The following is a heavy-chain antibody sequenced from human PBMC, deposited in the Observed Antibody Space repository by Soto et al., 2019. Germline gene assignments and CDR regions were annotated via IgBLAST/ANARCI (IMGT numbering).Heavy chain of an antibody. V-gene: IGHV1-2*04. CDR3: ARDYGSIAAAGAHFDY. CDR1: GYTFTGYY. CDR2: INPNSGGT. Sequence: ASVKVSCKASGYTFTGYYMHWVRQAPGQGLEWMGWINPNSGGTNYAQKFQGWVTMTRDTSISTAYMELSRLRSDDTAVYYCARDYGSIAAAGAHFDYWGQGTLVTVSS. D-gene: IGHD6-13*01. J-gene: IGHJ4*02.